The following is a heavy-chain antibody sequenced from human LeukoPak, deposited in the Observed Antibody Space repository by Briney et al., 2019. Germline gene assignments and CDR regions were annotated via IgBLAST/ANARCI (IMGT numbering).Heavy chain of an antibody. CDR2: INSGGSGT. CDR3: ATSLGPLAEY. CDR1: GFAFSSNW. D-gene: IGHD7-27*01. Sequence: QSGGSLRLSCAVSGFAFSSNWMHWVRQTPGKGLVWVSRINSGGSGTSYADSVEGRFTISRDNAKNTLYLRMNSLKGEDTAVYYCATSLGPLAEYWGRGTLVTVSS. J-gene: IGHJ4*02. V-gene: IGHV3-74*01.